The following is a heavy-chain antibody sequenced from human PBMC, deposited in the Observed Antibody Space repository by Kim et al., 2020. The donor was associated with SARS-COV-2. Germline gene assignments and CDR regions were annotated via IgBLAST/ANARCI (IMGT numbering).Heavy chain of an antibody. V-gene: IGHV3-11*01. CDR3: ARVPYSGSPLEY. CDR1: GFTFSDYA. Sequence: GGSLRLSCAASGFTFSDYAMSWVRQAPGKGLEWVSYISKSGGSTHYADPVKGRFTISRDNAKNSLFLQMNSLRAEDTAIYYCARVPYSGSPLEYWGQGSLVTVSS. CDR2: ISKSGGST. D-gene: IGHD1-26*01. J-gene: IGHJ4*02.